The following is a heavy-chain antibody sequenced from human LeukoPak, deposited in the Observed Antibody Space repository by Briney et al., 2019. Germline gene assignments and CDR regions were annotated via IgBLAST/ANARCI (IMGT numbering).Heavy chain of an antibody. CDR1: GFTFSSYG. Sequence: PGGSLRLSCAASGFTFSSYGMHWVRQAPGKGLEWVAFIRYDGSNKYYADSVKGRFTISRDNSKNTLYLQMNSLRAEDTAVYYCAKALALGLTWFDPWGQGTLVTVSS. J-gene: IGHJ5*02. CDR3: AKALALGLTWFDP. V-gene: IGHV3-30*02. D-gene: IGHD2-8*01. CDR2: IRYDGSNK.